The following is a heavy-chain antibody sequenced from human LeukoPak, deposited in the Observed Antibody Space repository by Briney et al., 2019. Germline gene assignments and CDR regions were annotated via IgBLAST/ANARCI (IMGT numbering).Heavy chain of an antibody. J-gene: IGHJ2*01. CDR2: IYYSGSP. Sequence: SETLSLTCTVSGDSISGSNYYWGWIRQPPGKGLEWIGSIYYSGSPYYNPSLKRRVTISVDTSKNQFYLNLNSVTAADTAVYYCATNRTEYGSGSYYHTGYFDLWGRGTLVTVPS. CDR3: ATNRTEYGSGSYYHTGYFDL. V-gene: IGHV4-39*01. D-gene: IGHD3-10*01. CDR1: GDSISGSNYY.